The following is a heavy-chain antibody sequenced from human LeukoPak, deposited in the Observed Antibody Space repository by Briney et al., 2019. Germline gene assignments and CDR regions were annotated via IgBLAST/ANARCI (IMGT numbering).Heavy chain of an antibody. CDR1: GFTFSTYW. Sequence: TGGSLRLSCAASGFTFSTYWMSWVRQAPGKGLEWVANINQDGSQKYYVDSVKGRFTISRDNAKNLLYLQMNSLRAEDTAVYYCARISHSGSLDMYFDIWGQGTMVTVSS. CDR3: ARISHSGSLDMYFDI. CDR2: INQDGSQK. D-gene: IGHD1-26*01. J-gene: IGHJ3*02. V-gene: IGHV3-7*03.